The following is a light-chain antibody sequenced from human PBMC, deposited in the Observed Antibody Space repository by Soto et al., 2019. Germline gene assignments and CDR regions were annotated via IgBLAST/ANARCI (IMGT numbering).Light chain of an antibody. CDR2: DVS. Sequence: QSALTQPASVSGSPGQSITISCTGTSSDVGGYNYVSWYQQHPGKAPKLMIYDVSNRPSGVSNRFSGSKSGNTASLTISGLQAEDGADYYCSSYTSSSHYVFGTGTKLTVL. CDR3: SSYTSSSHYV. V-gene: IGLV2-14*01. CDR1: SSDVGGYNY. J-gene: IGLJ1*01.